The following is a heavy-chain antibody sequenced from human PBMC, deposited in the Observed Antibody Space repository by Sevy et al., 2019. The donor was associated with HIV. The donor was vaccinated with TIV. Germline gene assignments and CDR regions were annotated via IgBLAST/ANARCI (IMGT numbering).Heavy chain of an antibody. Sequence: GGSLRLSCAASGFTFSSYSMHWVRQAPGKGLEWVSSINRISTYIYYADSVKGRFTISRDNAKNSLYLQMNSLRAEDTAVYYCARGPDYYDSSGYYYQWGQGTLVTVSS. J-gene: IGHJ4*02. CDR1: GFTFSSYS. CDR3: ARGPDYYDSSGYYYQ. D-gene: IGHD3-22*01. CDR2: INRISTYI. V-gene: IGHV3-21*01.